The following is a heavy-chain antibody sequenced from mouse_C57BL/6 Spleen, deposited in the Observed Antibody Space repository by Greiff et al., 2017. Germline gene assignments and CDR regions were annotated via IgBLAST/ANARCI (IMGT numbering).Heavy chain of an antibody. Sequence: EVKLVESGGGLVQPGGSLKLSCAASGFTFSDYYMYWVRQTPEKRLEWVAYISNGGGRTYYPDTVKGRFTLSIDNAYTTLYLKMSRPKSEDTAKYYCARQAPRGSYDDMDYWGQGTSVTVSS. V-gene: IGHV5-12*01. J-gene: IGHJ4*01. D-gene: IGHD1-1*02. CDR2: ISNGGGRT. CDR1: GFTFSDYY. CDR3: ARQAPRGSYDDMDY.